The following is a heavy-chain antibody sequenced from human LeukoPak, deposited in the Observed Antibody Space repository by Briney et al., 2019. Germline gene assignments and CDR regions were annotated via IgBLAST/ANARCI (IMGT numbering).Heavy chain of an antibody. CDR2: IIPIFGTA. V-gene: IGHV1-69*05. Sequence: SVKVSCKASGGTFSSYAISWVRQAPGQGLEWMGGIIPIFGTANYAQKFQGRVTITTDESTSTAYMELSSLRSEDTAVYCCARDTRTVMSGYDYEYFDYWGQGTLVTVSS. D-gene: IGHD5-12*01. J-gene: IGHJ4*02. CDR3: ARDTRTVMSGYDYEYFDY. CDR1: GGTFSSYA.